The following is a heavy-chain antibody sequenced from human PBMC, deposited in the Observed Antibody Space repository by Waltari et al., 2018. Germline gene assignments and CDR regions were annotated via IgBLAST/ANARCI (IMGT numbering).Heavy chain of an antibody. V-gene: IGHV4-34*01. CDR1: GGSFSGYY. Sequence: QVQLQQWGAGLLKPSETLSLTCAVYGGSFSGYYWSWSRQPPGKGLEWIGEINHSGSTNYNPSLKSRVTISVDTSKNQFSLKLSSVTAADTAVYYCASLRPYYYDSSGYYYYFDYWGQGTLVTVSS. D-gene: IGHD3-22*01. J-gene: IGHJ4*02. CDR2: INHSGST. CDR3: ASLRPYYYDSSGYYYYFDY.